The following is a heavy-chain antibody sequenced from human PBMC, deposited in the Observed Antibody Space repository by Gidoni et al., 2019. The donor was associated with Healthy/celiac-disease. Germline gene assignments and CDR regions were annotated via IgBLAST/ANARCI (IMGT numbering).Heavy chain of an antibody. D-gene: IGHD6-6*01. CDR1: GFPFSSYS. J-gene: IGHJ4*02. V-gene: IGHV3-21*01. CDR2: ISSSSSYI. CDR3: ARDGIAARPLDY. Sequence: EVQLVESGGGLVKPGGSLRLSCAASGFPFSSYSMNWVRQAPGKGLEWVSSISSSSSYIYYADSVKGRFTISRDNAKNSLYLQMNSLRAEDTAVYYCARDGIAARPLDYWGQGTLVTVSS.